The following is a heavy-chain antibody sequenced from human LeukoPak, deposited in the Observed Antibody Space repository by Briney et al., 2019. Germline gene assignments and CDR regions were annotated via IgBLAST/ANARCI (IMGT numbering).Heavy chain of an antibody. V-gene: IGHV4-39*07. CDR2: IYYSGST. CDR1: GGSISSSSYY. D-gene: IGHD1-26*01. J-gene: IGHJ1*01. Sequence: SETLSLTCTVSGGSISSSSYYWGWIRQPPGKGLEWIGSIYYSGSTYYNPSLKSRVTISVDTSKNQFSLKLSSVTAADTAVYYCAREKGNIVGATKGGFQHWGQGTLVTVSS. CDR3: AREKGNIVGATKGGFQH.